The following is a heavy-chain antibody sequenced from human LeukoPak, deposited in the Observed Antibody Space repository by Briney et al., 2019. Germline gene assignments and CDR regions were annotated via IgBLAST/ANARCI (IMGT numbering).Heavy chain of an antibody. CDR3: FGDPDY. CDR2: INHSGST. D-gene: IGHD4-17*01. Sequence: SETLSLTCAVYGGSFSGYYWSWIRQPPGKGPEWIGEINHSGSTNYNPSLKSRVTISVDTSKNQFSLKLSSVTAADTAVYYCFGDPDYWGQGTLVTVSS. V-gene: IGHV4-34*01. CDR1: GGSFSGYY. J-gene: IGHJ4*02.